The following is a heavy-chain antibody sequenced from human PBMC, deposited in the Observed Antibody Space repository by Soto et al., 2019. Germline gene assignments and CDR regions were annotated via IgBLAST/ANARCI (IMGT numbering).Heavy chain of an antibody. D-gene: IGHD2-15*01. CDR3: ARDFHCSGGSCYWWSDYGMDV. Sequence: PGGSVRLSCAASGFTFSSYAMHWVRQAPGKGLEWVAVISYDGSNKYYADSVKGRFTISRDNSKNTLYLQMNSLRAEDTAVYYCARDFHCSGGSCYWWSDYGMDVWGQGTTVTVSS. V-gene: IGHV3-30-3*01. CDR2: ISYDGSNK. CDR1: GFTFSSYA. J-gene: IGHJ6*02.